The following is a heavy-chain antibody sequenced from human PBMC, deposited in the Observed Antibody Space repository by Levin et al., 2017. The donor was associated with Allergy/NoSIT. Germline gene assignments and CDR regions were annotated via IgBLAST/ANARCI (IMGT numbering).Heavy chain of an antibody. CDR2: IWYDGSNK. CDR3: ARDGKGPSDF. D-gene: IGHD1-14*01. Sequence: PGGSLRLSCAASGFTFNNYGMHWVRQAPGKGLEWVSVIWYDGSNKYYGESVKGRFTVSRDNSKNMVYLDMSNLRVDDTAIYYCARDGKGPSDFWGQGTLVTVSS. CDR1: GFTFNNYG. V-gene: IGHV3-33*01. J-gene: IGHJ4*02.